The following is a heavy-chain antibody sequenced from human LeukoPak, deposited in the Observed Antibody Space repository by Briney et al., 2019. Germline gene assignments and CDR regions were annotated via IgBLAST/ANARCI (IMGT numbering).Heavy chain of an antibody. CDR3: ARDLFSGSYQEDF. V-gene: IGHV3-7*01. Sequence: GESLKISCAASGFTLSSYWMSWVRQAPGKGLEWVANIKYDGSGKYYADSVKGRFTISRDDAKNSLYPEMNRLRVEDTVVYYCARDLFSGSYQEDFWGQGTLVTVSS. CDR2: IKYDGSGK. J-gene: IGHJ4*02. CDR1: GFTLSSYW. D-gene: IGHD1-26*01.